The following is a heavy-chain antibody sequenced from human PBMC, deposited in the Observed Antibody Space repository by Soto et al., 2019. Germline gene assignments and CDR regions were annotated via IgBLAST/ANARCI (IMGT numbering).Heavy chain of an antibody. CDR2: IGPESGAT. D-gene: IGHD3-22*01. CDR3: AKVRVYDSSGYYLMNYFDY. J-gene: IGHJ4*02. V-gene: IGHV1-2*02. CDR1: GYTFTGHC. Sequence: ASVKVSCKASGYTFTGHCIHWVRQAPEQGPEWMGEIGPESGATRYAQRFQGRFTISRDNSKNTLYLQMNSLRAEDTAVYYCAKVRVYDSSGYYLMNYFDYWGQGTLVTVSS.